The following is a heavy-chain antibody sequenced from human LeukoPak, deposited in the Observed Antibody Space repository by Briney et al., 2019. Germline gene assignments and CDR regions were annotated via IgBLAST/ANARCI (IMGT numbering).Heavy chain of an antibody. CDR1: GGTFSSYA. CDR2: IIPIFGTA. CDR3: ARGETNYYDSSGYSDY. D-gene: IGHD3-22*01. J-gene: IGHJ4*02. Sequence: GGSLRLSCAASGGTFSSYAISWVRQAPGQGLEWMGGIIPIFGTANYAQKFQGRVTITADESTSTAYMELSSLRSEDTAVYYCARGETNYYDSSGYSDYWGQGTLVTVSS. V-gene: IGHV1-69*01.